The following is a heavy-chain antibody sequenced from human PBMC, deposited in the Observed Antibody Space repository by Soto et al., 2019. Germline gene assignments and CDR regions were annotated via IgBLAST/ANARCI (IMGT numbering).Heavy chain of an antibody. CDR2: ASYDGSET. Sequence: LRLSCAASGFDFRSYGIHWVRQAPGRGLEWVAAASYDGSETYYADSAKGRFTVSKEISKNTVFLQMNALRHEDTALYFCVRDSGWPILNFDSWGQGTLVTVSS. V-gene: IGHV3-30*03. CDR3: VRDSGWPILNFDS. J-gene: IGHJ4*02. CDR1: GFDFRSYG. D-gene: IGHD3-10*01.